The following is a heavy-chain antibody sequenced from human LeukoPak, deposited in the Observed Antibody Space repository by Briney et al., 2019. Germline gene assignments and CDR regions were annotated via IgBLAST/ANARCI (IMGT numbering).Heavy chain of an antibody. CDR1: GFTFDDYA. J-gene: IGHJ6*02. V-gene: IGHV3-9*01. CDR3: AKSLLAAAGTKKHSYGMDV. CDR2: ISWNSGSI. Sequence: QPGGSLRLSCAASGFTFDDYAMHWVRQAPGKGLEWVSGISWNSGSIGYADSVKGRFTISRDNAKNSLYLQMNSLRAEDTALYYCAKSLLAAAGTKKHSYGMDVWGRGTTVTVSS. D-gene: IGHD6-13*01.